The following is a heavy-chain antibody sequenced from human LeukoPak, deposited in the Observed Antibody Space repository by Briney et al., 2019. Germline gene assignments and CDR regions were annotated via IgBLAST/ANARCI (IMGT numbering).Heavy chain of an antibody. CDR1: AGSIRGYY. CDR2: IYTSGST. D-gene: IGHD6-13*01. V-gene: IGHV4-4*09. Sequence: SETLSLTCNVSAGSIRGYYWSWIRQPPGKGLEWIGRIYTSGSTNYNPSLKSRVTISVDTSKNQFSLKLSSVTAADTAVYYCARDFGSSWPEGYYYYMDVWGKGTTVTISS. J-gene: IGHJ6*03. CDR3: ARDFGSSWPEGYYYYMDV.